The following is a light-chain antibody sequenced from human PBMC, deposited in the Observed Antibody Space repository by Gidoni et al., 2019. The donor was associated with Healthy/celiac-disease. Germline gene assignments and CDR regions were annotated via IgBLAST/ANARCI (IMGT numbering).Light chain of an antibody. J-gene: IGKJ2*01. V-gene: IGKV3-15*01. CDR3: QQYNNWPRT. Sequence: EIVMTQSPATLSVSPGERATLSCSASQSVSSNLAWYQQKPGQAPRLLIYGASTRTTGIPARFSGSGSGTEFTLTISSLQSDDCAVDYCQQYNNWPRTFGQGTKLEIK. CDR1: QSVSSN. CDR2: GAS.